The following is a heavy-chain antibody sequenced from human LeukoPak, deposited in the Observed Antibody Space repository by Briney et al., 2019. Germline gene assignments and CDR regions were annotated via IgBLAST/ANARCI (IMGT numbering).Heavy chain of an antibody. J-gene: IGHJ4*02. Sequence: GGSLRLSCAASGFTFSSYWMSWVRQAPGKGLEWVANIKQDGSEKYYVDSVKGRFTISRDNAKNSLYLQMNSLRAEDTAVYYCARLGTIFGVVIDIRVSDYWGQGTLVTVSS. CDR1: GFTFSSYW. V-gene: IGHV3-7*01. CDR3: ARLGTIFGVVIDIRVSDY. D-gene: IGHD3-3*01. CDR2: IKQDGSEK.